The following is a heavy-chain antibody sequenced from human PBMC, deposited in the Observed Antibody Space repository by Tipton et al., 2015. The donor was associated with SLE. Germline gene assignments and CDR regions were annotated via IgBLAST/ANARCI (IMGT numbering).Heavy chain of an antibody. V-gene: IGHV4-59*01. CDR2: IYYSGST. J-gene: IGHJ5*02. D-gene: IGHD4-23*01. CDR3: ARTFPYGGFDP. CDR1: GGSISSYY. Sequence: TLSLTCTVSGGSISSYYWSWIRQPPGKGLEWIGSIYYSGSTNYNPSLKSRVTISVDTSKNQFSLKLSSVTAADTAVYYCARTFPYGGFDPWGQGTLVTVSS.